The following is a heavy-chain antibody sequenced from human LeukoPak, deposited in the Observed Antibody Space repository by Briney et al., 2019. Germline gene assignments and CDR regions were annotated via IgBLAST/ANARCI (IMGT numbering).Heavy chain of an antibody. CDR1: GFTFGDYA. D-gene: IGHD3-10*01. CDR2: ISWNSGRI. Sequence: GGSLRLSCAASGFTFGDYAMHWVRQAPGKGLEWVSGISWNSGRIGYADSVKGRFTISRDNAKNSLYLQMNSLRAEDTALYYCVKDRVWFGELLNPLFDNWGQGTRVTVSS. V-gene: IGHV3-9*01. CDR3: VKDRVWFGELLNPLFDN. J-gene: IGHJ4*02.